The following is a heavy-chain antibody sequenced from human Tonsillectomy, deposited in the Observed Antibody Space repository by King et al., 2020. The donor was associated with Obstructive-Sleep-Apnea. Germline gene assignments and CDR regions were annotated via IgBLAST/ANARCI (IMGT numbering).Heavy chain of an antibody. V-gene: IGHV3-74*02. Sequence: VQLVESGGGLVQPGGSLRLSCAASGFTFSSYWMHGVRQSPGKGLLWVSRISSDGSVTTYADFVKGRFTVSRDDAKNTLYLLMNSLRADDTAVYYCVRAVAGFGDYWGQGTLVTVSS. CDR1: GFTFSSYW. D-gene: IGHD6-19*01. CDR2: ISSDGSVT. J-gene: IGHJ4*02. CDR3: VRAVAGFGDY.